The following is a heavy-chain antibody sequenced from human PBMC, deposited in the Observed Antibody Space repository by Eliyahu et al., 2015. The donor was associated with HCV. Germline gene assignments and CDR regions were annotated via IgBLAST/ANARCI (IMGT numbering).Heavy chain of an antibody. CDR2: IWYDGSNK. CDR1: XFTFSSXX. J-gene: IGHJ4*02. CDR3: ARDLYRFYSSGSPGFDY. Sequence: QVQLVESGGGVVQPGRSLRLSCAASXFTFSSXXXHWVRQAPGKGLEWVAXIWYDGSNKYYADSVKGRFTISRDNSKNTLYLQMNSLRAEDTAVYYCARDLYRFYSSGSPGFDYWGQGTLVTVSS. D-gene: IGHD6-19*01. V-gene: IGHV3-33*01.